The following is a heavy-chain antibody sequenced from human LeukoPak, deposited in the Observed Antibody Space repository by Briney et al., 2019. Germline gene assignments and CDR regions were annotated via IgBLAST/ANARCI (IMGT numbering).Heavy chain of an antibody. CDR2: ISYDGSNE. CDR3: ARGVRIAVAGNIDY. Sequence: PGRSLRLSCAASGFTFSSYVMHWVRQAPGKGLEWVAIISYDGSNEYYADSVKGRFTISRGNSKNTLYLQMNSLRAEDTAVYYCARGVRIAVAGNIDYWGQGTLVTVSS. CDR1: GFTFSSYV. J-gene: IGHJ4*02. V-gene: IGHV3-30*04. D-gene: IGHD6-19*01.